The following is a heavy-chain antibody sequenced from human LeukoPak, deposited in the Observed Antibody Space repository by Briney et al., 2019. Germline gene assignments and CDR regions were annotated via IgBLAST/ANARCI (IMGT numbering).Heavy chain of an antibody. CDR2: IFYSGST. Sequence: SETLSLTCTVSGGSINSGDYYWSWIRQPPGKGLEWIGYIFYSGSTYYTPSLKSRVTISVDSSKNRFSLQLSSVTAADTAVYYCARAYSSSWYYFDFWGQGTLVTVSS. V-gene: IGHV4-30-4*01. D-gene: IGHD6-13*01. CDR1: GGSINSGDYY. CDR3: ARAYSSSWYYFDF. J-gene: IGHJ4*02.